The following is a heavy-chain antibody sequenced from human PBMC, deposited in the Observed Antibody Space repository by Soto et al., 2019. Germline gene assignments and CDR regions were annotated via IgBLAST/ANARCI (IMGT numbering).Heavy chain of an antibody. Sequence: SETLSLTCAVYGGSFSGYYWSWIRQPPGKGLEWIGEINHSGSTNYNPSLKSRVTISVDTSKNQFSLKLSSVTAADTAVYYCARQFMVLGVIITSITEIYTDAWRQALPVTVPS. J-gene: IGHJ5*01. V-gene: IGHV4-34*01. CDR3: ARQFMVLGVIITSITEIYTDA. CDR2: INHSGST. CDR1: GGSFSGYY. D-gene: IGHD3-10*01.